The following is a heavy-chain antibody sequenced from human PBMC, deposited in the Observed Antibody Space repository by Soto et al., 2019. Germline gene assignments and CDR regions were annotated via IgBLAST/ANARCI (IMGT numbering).Heavy chain of an antibody. V-gene: IGHV3-23*01. D-gene: IGHD3-22*01. Sequence: GGSLRLSCAASGFMFSNYAMSWVRQAPGKGLEWVSTVSVSGGTTYYADSLKGRFTISRDNSKKTVHLQMNRLRADDTAIYYCAKGLYYYDSSGYRLFDYWGQGTLVTVSS. J-gene: IGHJ4*02. CDR2: VSVSGGTT. CDR3: AKGLYYYDSSGYRLFDY. CDR1: GFMFSNYA.